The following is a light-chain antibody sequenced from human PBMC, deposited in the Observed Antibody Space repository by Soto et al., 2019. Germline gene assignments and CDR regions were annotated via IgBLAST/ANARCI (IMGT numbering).Light chain of an antibody. J-gene: IGLJ7*01. Sequence: SYELSQPPSVSVAPGKTARITCGGNKIGIKSVHWYQQKPGQAPVLVIYYDSARPSGIPERFSGSNSGNTATLTISRVEAGDEADYYCQVWDSSSNHGVFGGGTQLTVL. CDR3: QVWDSSSNHGV. V-gene: IGLV3-21*04. CDR2: YDS. CDR1: KIGIKS.